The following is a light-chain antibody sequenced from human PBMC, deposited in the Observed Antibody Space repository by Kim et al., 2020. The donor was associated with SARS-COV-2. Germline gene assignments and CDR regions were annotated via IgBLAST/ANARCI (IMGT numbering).Light chain of an antibody. Sequence: SASVGDRVTIPCQARHDISKFLNWYQQKPGKAPKLLIYDASNLETGVPSRFSGSGSETHFTFTISSLQPEDVATYYCQQYDNIPLTFGGGTRVEI. CDR3: QQYDNIPLT. V-gene: IGKV1-33*01. CDR2: DAS. CDR1: HDISKF. J-gene: IGKJ4*01.